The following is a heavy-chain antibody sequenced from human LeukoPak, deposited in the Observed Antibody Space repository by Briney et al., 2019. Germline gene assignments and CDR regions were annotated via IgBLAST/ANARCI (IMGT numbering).Heavy chain of an antibody. CDR2: MNPNSGNT. Sequence: ASVKVSCKASGYTFTSYDINWVRQATGQGLEWMGWMNPNSGNTGYAQKFQGRVTMTRNTSIITAYMELSSLRSEDTAVYYCARGYGDYAFDYYYYMDVWGKGTTVTVSS. CDR3: ARGYGDYAFDYYYYMDV. V-gene: IGHV1-8*01. CDR1: GYTFTSYD. D-gene: IGHD4-17*01. J-gene: IGHJ6*03.